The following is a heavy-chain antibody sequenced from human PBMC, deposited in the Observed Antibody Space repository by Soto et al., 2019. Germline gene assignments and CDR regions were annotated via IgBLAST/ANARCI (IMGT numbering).Heavy chain of an antibody. CDR3: AREPATVKTAGVDF. V-gene: IGHV1-2*02. CDR2: INPNSGGT. J-gene: IGHJ4*02. CDR1: GYTFSDYY. D-gene: IGHD1-1*01. Sequence: ASVKVSCKASGYTFSDYYIHWVRQAPGQGLEWIGWINPNSGGTKYAPKFQGGVTMTRATSITTAYMELSRLRSGDTAVYYCAREPATVKTAGVDFWGERAMVTVS.